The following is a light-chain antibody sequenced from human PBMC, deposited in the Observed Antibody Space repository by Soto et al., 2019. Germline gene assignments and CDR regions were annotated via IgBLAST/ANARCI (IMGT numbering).Light chain of an antibody. J-gene: IGKJ4*01. Sequence: EIVLTQSPGTLSLSPGERATLSCRASQIVTSSYLAWYQQKPGQAPRLLIYGAALRATGIPDRFRGSGSGTDFTLTISRLEPEDFAVYYCQQYGTSPLTFGGGTKVEI. CDR2: GAA. CDR3: QQYGTSPLT. CDR1: QIVTSSY. V-gene: IGKV3-20*01.